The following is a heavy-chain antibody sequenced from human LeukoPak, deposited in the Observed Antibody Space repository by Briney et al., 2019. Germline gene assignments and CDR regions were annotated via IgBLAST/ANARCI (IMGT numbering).Heavy chain of an antibody. J-gene: IGHJ4*02. CDR3: ARDQAGSGHYADY. D-gene: IGHD3-10*01. CDR1: GFTFSTYS. Sequence: GGSLRLSCAASGFTFSTYSMNWVRQAPGKGLEWVSYISSSSSTVYSADSVKGRFTISRDNAKNSLYLQMNSLRAEDTAVYYCARDQAGSGHYADYWGQGTLVTVSS. V-gene: IGHV3-48*01. CDR2: ISSSSSTV.